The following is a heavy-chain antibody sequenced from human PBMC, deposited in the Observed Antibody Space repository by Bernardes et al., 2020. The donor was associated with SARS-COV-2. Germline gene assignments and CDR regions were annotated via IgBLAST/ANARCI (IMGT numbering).Heavy chain of an antibody. Sequence: GGSLRLSCAASGFTFTKYWMHWVRQVPGKGLVWLSRISPDGRSTDYADSVTGRFTISRDNAKNTVYLQMNSLRAEDTAVYYCARPGKYGNSWYYGLDFWGQGTTVTVS. CDR3: ARPGKYGNSWYYGLDF. CDR2: ISPDGRST. D-gene: IGHD6-13*01. V-gene: IGHV3-74*01. CDR1: GFTFTKYW. J-gene: IGHJ6*02.